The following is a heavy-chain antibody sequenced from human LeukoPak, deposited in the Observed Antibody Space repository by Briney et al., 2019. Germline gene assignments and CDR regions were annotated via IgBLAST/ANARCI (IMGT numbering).Heavy chain of an antibody. J-gene: IGHJ4*02. D-gene: IGHD2-2*01. CDR2: INPNSGGT. CDR1: GYTFTGNY. Sequence: GASVKLSCKASGYTFTGNYMHWVRQAPGQGLELIGWINPNSGGTNYAQQFPGRVNLTRHTSISTPYMDLRRPRSDETAVYYRARHPSIGVVPAAIDYRGQGTLVTVSS. V-gene: IGHV1-2*02. CDR3: ARHPSIGVVPAAIDY.